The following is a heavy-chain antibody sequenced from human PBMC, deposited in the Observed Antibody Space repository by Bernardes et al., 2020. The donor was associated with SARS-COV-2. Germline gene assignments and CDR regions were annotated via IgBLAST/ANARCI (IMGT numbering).Heavy chain of an antibody. CDR3: AKDALGGIVGGDLAFET. V-gene: IGHV3-23*01. D-gene: IGHD1-26*01. CDR1: AFTFDSYA. Sequence: GSTLRLSCEGSAFTFDSYALTWVRQTSGKGLEWVSSITCSGRTEVADALKGRFIVSRDNPSKTLFLQMISLKVEDTATYFCAKDALGGIVGGDLAFETWGQGTKVTVSS. CDR2: ITCSGRT. J-gene: IGHJ3*02.